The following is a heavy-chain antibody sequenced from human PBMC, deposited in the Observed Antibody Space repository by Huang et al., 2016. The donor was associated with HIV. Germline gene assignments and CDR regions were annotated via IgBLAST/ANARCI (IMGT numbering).Heavy chain of an antibody. Sequence: EVQLVESGGGLVQPGGSLRLSCAASGFSISSYWMHWVGQAPGKGLVWVSSINSDGSSTSYADSVKGRFTISRDNAKNTLYLQMNSLRAEDTAVYYCARDPRIQSWLNFFDYWGQGTLVSVSS. CDR1: GFSISSYW. CDR3: ARDPRIQSWLNFFDY. J-gene: IGHJ4*02. CDR2: INSDGSST. V-gene: IGHV3-74*01. D-gene: IGHD3-22*01.